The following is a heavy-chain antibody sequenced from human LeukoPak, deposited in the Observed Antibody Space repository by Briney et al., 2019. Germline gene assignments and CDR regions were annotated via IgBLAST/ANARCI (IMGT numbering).Heavy chain of an antibody. J-gene: IGHJ4*02. CDR2: IYHSGST. Sequence: SETLSLTCTVSGGSISSSSYYWGWIRQPPGKGLEWIGSIYHSGSTYYNPSLKSRVTISVDTSKNQFSLKLSSVTAADTAVYYCARDGGLWFGELFLDYWGQGTLVTVSS. CDR1: GGSISSSSYY. CDR3: ARDGGLWFGELFLDY. V-gene: IGHV4-39*07. D-gene: IGHD3-10*01.